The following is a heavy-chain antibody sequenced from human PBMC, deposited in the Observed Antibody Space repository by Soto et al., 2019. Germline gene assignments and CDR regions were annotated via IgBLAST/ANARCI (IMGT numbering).Heavy chain of an antibody. CDR1: GYTFTSYG. V-gene: IGHV1-18*01. CDR3: ARDSKWLVFEARNDY. Sequence: GASVKVSCEASGYTFTSYGISCVRQAPGQGLEWMGWISAYNGNTNYAQKLQGRVTMTTDTSTSTAYMELRSLRSDDTAVYYCARDSKWLVFEARNDYWGQGTLVTVSS. D-gene: IGHD6-19*01. J-gene: IGHJ4*02. CDR2: ISAYNGNT.